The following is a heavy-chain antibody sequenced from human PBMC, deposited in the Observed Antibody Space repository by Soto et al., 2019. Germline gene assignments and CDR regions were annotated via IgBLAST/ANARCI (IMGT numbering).Heavy chain of an antibody. V-gene: IGHV1-3*01. CDR2: INAGNGNT. Sequence: QVQLVQSGAEVKKPGASVKVSCKASGYTFTSYAMHWVRQAPGQSLAWMGWINAGNGNTKYPQKLQGTVTITRDTSASTADMELSSLRSEDTAVYYCARGRGSSSWYLGLVYWGQGTLVTVSS. J-gene: IGHJ4*02. CDR1: GYTFTSYA. CDR3: ARGRGSSSWYLGLVY. D-gene: IGHD6-13*01.